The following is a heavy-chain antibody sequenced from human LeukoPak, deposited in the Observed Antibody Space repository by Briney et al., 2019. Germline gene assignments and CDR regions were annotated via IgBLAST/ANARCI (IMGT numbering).Heavy chain of an antibody. CDR3: ARLRRNSDRSGFYYYYDN. CDR2: INTVASYI. D-gene: IGHD3-22*01. V-gene: IGHV3-21*01. Sequence: GGSLRLSCAASGFTFSSYSFNWVRLAPGKGLEWVSSINTVASYIYYADSVRGRFTISRDNAENSLWLQMNGLRAEDSAVYYCARLRRNSDRSGFYYYYDNWGQGTLVTVSS. J-gene: IGHJ4*02. CDR1: GFTFSSYS.